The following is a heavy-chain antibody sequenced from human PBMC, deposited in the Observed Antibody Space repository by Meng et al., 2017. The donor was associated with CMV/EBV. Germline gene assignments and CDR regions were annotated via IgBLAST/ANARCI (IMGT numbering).Heavy chain of an antibody. CDR1: SGSISSYY. Sequence: SETLSLTCTVSSGSISSYYWSWIRQPPGKGLEWIGYIYYSGSTNYNPSLKSRVTISVDTSKNQCSLKLSSVTAADTAVYYCARGDIVVVPGAHYYYYGMDVWGQGTTVTVSS. J-gene: IGHJ6*02. CDR3: ARGDIVVVPGAHYYYYGMDV. CDR2: IYYSGST. V-gene: IGHV4-59*01. D-gene: IGHD2-2*01.